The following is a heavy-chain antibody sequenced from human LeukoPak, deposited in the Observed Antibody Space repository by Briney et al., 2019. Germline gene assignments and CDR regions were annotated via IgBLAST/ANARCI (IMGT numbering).Heavy chain of an antibody. V-gene: IGHV6-1*01. CDR1: GDTVSSNIAA. D-gene: IGHD2-15*01. J-gene: IGHJ4*02. CDR3: ARDLCSGGSCYWRFDY. Sequence: TLSLTCAISGDTVSSNIAAWNWIRQSPSRGLEWLGRTYYRSKWNNDYAVSVKSRISINPDTSKNQSSLQLNSVTPEDTAVCYCARDLCSGGSCYWRFDYWGQGTLVTVPS. CDR2: TYYRSKWNN.